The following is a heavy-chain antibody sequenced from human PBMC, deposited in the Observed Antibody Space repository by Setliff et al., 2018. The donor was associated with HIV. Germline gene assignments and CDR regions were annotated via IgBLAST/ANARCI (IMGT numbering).Heavy chain of an antibody. CDR3: ARCGGDCMLFDY. CDR1: GFTFSSYA. Sequence: GGSLRLSCAASGFTFSSYAMSWVHQAPGKGLEWVSSISTSGVGTYYVDSVKGRFTISRDNAKNSLYLQMNSLRAEDTAVYYCARCGGDCMLFDYWGQGTLVTVSS. D-gene: IGHD2-21*02. V-gene: IGHV3-21*04. J-gene: IGHJ4*02. CDR2: ISTSGVGT.